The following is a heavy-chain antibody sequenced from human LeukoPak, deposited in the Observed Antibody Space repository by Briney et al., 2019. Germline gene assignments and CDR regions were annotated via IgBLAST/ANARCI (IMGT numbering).Heavy chain of an antibody. CDR3: AKDSGSGSYYRAHFDY. D-gene: IGHD3-10*01. V-gene: IGHV3-30*04. CDR1: GFTFSNYP. J-gene: IGHJ4*02. CDR2: ISYDGSNK. Sequence: GRSLRLSCAASGFTFSNYPMHWVRQAPGKGLEWVAVISYDGSNKYYADSVKGRFTISRDNSKNTLYLQMNSLRAEDTAVYYCAKDSGSGSYYRAHFDYWGQGTLVTVSS.